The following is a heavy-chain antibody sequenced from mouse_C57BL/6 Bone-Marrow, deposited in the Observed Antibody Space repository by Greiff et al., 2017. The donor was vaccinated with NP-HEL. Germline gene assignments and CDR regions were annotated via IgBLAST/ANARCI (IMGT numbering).Heavy chain of an antibody. CDR3: ARRDTGDY. V-gene: IGHV5-9*01. D-gene: IGHD1-1*01. CDR1: GFTFSSYT. CDR2: ISGGGGNT. J-gene: IGHJ2*01. Sequence: EVQGVESGGGLVKPGGSLKLSCAASGFTFSSYTMSWVRQTPEKRLEWVATISGGGGNTYYPDSVKGRFTISRDNAKHTLYLQMSSLRSEDTALYYCARRDTGDYWGQGTTLTVSS.